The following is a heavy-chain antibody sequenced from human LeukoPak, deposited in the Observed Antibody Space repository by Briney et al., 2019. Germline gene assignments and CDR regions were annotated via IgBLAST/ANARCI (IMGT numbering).Heavy chain of an antibody. CDR2: IYYTGAT. D-gene: IGHD2-15*01. CDR3: ARHDPVGYYQHGMDV. V-gene: IGHV4-59*08. CDR1: GGSITSYF. Sequence: SETLSLTCTVSGGSITSYFWSCIRQPPGQGLEFIGYIYYTGATLYNPSLKSRVTISVDTSKNQFSLKLSSLTAADTPAYYCARHDPVGYYQHGMDVWGQGTTVTVSS. J-gene: IGHJ6*02.